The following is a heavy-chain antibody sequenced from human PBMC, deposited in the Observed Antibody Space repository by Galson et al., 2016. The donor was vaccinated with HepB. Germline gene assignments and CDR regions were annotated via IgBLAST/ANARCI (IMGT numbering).Heavy chain of an antibody. J-gene: IGHJ4*02. CDR1: GFTFSSYS. CDR2: ISSGSSYI. D-gene: IGHD3-22*01. V-gene: IGHV3-21*01. CDR3: ARGLPKVVVITTSFDY. Sequence: SLRLSCAASGFTFSSYSMNWVRQAPGKGLEWVSSISSGSSYIYYADSVKGRFTISRDNAKNSLYLQMNSLRAEDTAVYYCARGLPKVVVITTSFDYWGQGTLVTVSS.